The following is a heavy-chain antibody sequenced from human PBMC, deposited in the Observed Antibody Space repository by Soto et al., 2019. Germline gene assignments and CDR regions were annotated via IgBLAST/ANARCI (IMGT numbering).Heavy chain of an antibody. CDR3: ARARRYRTFDAFDI. CDR1: GFTFSSYD. J-gene: IGHJ3*02. D-gene: IGHD2-2*02. Sequence: GGSLRLSCAASGFTFSSYDMHWVRQATGKGLEWVSAIGTAGDTYYPGSVKGRFTISRENAKNSLYLQMNSLRAGDTAVYYCARARRYRTFDAFDIWGQGTMVTVSS. V-gene: IGHV3-13*01. CDR2: IGTAGDT.